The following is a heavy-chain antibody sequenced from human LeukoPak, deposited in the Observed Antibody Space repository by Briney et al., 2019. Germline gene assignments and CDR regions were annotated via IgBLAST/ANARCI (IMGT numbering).Heavy chain of an antibody. CDR2: IYTSGST. V-gene: IGHV4-61*02. D-gene: IGHD3-3*01. Sequence: SETLSLTXTVSGGSISSGSYYWSWIRQPAGRGLEWIGRIYTSGSTNYNPSLKSRVTISVDTSKNQFSLKLSSVTAADTAVYYCARGRSGSNDYWGQGTLVTVSS. J-gene: IGHJ4*02. CDR1: GGSISSGSYY. CDR3: ARGRSGSNDY.